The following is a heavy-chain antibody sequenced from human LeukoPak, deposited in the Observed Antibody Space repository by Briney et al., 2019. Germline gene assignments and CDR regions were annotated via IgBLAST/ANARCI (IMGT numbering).Heavy chain of an antibody. D-gene: IGHD5-18*01. Sequence: ASVKVSCKASGYTFTSYDINWVRQATGQGLEWMGWINPNSGGTNYAQKFQGRVTMTRDTSISTAYMELSRLRSDDTAVYYCARDREIQLWYWGQGTLVTVSS. J-gene: IGHJ4*02. CDR3: ARDREIQLWY. CDR2: INPNSGGT. CDR1: GYTFTSYD. V-gene: IGHV1-2*02.